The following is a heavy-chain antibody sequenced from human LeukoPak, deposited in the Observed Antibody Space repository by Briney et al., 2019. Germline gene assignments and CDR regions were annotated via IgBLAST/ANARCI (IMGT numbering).Heavy chain of an antibody. J-gene: IGHJ4*02. D-gene: IGHD3-10*01. CDR2: IYPSDSDT. CDR1: GYRFPAYW. CDR3: ARHKYGSGSYYKSFDY. V-gene: IGHV5-51*01. Sequence: GESLKISCKGSGYRFPAYWIGWVRQMPGKGLEWVGIIYPSDSDTRYSPSFQGQVTISADKSITTAYLQWSSLKASDTAMYYCARHKYGSGSYYKSFDYWGQGTLVTVSS.